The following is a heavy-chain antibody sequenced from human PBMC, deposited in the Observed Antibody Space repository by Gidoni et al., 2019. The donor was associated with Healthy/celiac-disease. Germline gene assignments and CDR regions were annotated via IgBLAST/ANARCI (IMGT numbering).Heavy chain of an antibody. D-gene: IGHD4-17*01. CDR3: ARDGGVPTVTTGGYYVRDV. CDR2: IYYRGST. V-gene: IGHV4-59*01. CDR1: GGSISSYY. Sequence: QVQLQESGPGLVKPSETLSLTCTVSGGSISSYYWSWIRQPPGTGLEWIGYIYYRGSTTYNPSLKSQAPISEDTSKTPFSLTLSSVPAADPAVYYCARDGGVPTVTTGGYYVRDVWGQGTTVTVSS. J-gene: IGHJ6*02.